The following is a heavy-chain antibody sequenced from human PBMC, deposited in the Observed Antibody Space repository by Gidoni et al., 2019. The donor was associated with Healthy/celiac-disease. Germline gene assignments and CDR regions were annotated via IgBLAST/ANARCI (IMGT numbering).Heavy chain of an antibody. CDR1: GFTFGDYA. D-gene: IGHD3-10*01. J-gene: IGHJ4*02. V-gene: IGHV3-49*03. CDR2: IRSKTYGGTT. CDR3: SGESGSGSFYKWL. Sequence: EVQLVESGGGLVQPGRSLRLSCTASGFTFGDYAMSWFRQAPGKGLEWVGFIRSKTYGGTTEYAASVKGRFTISRNDSKSIAYLQMNSLRTEDTAVYYCSGESGSGSFYKWLWGQGTLVTVSS.